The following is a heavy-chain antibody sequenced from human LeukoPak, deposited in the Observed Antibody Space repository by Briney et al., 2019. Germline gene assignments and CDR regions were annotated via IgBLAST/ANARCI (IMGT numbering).Heavy chain of an antibody. CDR1: GFTFSSYW. CDR2: IKQDGSEK. V-gene: IGHV3-7*01. CDR3: ARVQYYDSSGNDY. D-gene: IGHD3-22*01. J-gene: IGHJ4*02. Sequence: PGGSLRLSCAASGFTFSSYWMSWVPQAPGKGLEWVANIKQDGSEKYYVDSVKGRFTISRDNAKNSLYLQMNSLRAEDTAVYYCARVQYYDSSGNDYWGQGTLVTLSS.